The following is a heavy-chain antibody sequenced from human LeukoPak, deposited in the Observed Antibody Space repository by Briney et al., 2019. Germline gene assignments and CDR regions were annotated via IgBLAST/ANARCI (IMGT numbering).Heavy chain of an antibody. CDR3: TRHDSSSWYNY. D-gene: IGHD6-13*01. CDR2: IYPGDSDT. CDR1: GYSFISNW. J-gene: IGHJ4*02. Sequence: GESLKISCKGSGYSFISNWIGWVRQMPGKGLEWMGIIYPGDSDTRYSPSFQGQVTISADKSISTAYLQWSSLKTSDTAMYYCTRHDSSSWYNYWGQGTLVTVPS. V-gene: IGHV5-51*01.